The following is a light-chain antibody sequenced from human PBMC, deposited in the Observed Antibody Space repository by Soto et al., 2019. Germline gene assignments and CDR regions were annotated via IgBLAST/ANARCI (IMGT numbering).Light chain of an antibody. CDR2: GNS. CDR1: SSNIGAGYD. Sequence: SVLTQPPSVSGAPGQRVTISCTGSSSNIGAGYDVHWYQQLPGTAPKLIIYGNSNRPSGVPDRFSGSKSGTSASLAITGLQAEDEADYYCQSYDSSLSGSVVFGGGTKLTVL. J-gene: IGLJ2*01. V-gene: IGLV1-40*01. CDR3: QSYDSSLSGSVV.